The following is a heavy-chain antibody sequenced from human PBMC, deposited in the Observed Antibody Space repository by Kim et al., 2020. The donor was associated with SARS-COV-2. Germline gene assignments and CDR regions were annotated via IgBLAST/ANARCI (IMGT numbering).Heavy chain of an antibody. V-gene: IGHV4-59*01. D-gene: IGHD2-2*01. J-gene: IGHJ4*02. Sequence: SETLSLTCTVSGDSISPYYWSWIRQPPGKELEWIGYIYYTGSTKYSPSLKGRVTISVDTSKNQFSLKLTSVTAADTAVYYCARTGSTITTSFPFDYWGQGTLVTVSS. CDR1: GDSISPYY. CDR2: IYYTGST. CDR3: ARTGSTITTSFPFDY.